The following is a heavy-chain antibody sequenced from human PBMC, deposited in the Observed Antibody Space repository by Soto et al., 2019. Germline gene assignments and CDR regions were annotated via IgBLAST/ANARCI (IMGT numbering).Heavy chain of an antibody. CDR1: GYTFTSYA. J-gene: IGHJ4*02. D-gene: IGHD6-13*01. CDR3: ARAEGQQLGIFDY. Sequence: ASVKVSCKASGYTFTSYAMHWVRQAPGQRLEWMGWINAGNGNTKYSQKFQGRVTITRDTSASTAYMELSSLRSEDTAVYYCARAEGQQLGIFDYWGQGTLVTVSS. V-gene: IGHV1-3*01. CDR2: INAGNGNT.